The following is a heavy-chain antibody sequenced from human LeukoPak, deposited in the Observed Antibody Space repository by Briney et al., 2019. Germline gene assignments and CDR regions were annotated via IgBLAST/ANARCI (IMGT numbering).Heavy chain of an antibody. CDR1: GYTFTGYY. CDR2: INPNSGGT. CDR3: AKSSSRQYYDSSGYSDY. V-gene: IGHV1-2*02. J-gene: IGHJ4*02. Sequence: GASVKVSCKASGYTFTGYYMHWVRQAPGQGLEWMGWINPNSGGTNYAQKFQGRVTMTRDTSISTAYMELSRLRSDDTAVYYCAKSSSRQYYDSSGYSDYWGPGTLVTVSS. D-gene: IGHD3-22*01.